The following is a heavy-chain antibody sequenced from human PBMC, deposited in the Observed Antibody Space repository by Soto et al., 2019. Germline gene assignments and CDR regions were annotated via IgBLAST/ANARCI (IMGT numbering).Heavy chain of an antibody. CDR3: ARVDYYGSGRGTMDG. CDR2: IYYSGST. V-gene: IGHV4-59*01. CDR1: GGSISSYY. J-gene: IGHJ6*02. Sequence: QVQLQESGPGLVKPSETLSLTCTVSGGSISSYYWSWIRQPPGKGLEWIGYIYYSGSTNYNPTFNSPVSPSVDPSKNQCSLKLRSVTAADTAVYYCARVDYYGSGRGTMDGWGQGTTVTVSS. D-gene: IGHD3-10*01.